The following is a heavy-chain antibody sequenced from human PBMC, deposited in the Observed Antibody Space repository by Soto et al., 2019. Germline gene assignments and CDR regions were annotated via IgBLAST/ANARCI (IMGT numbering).Heavy chain of an antibody. J-gene: IGHJ4*02. V-gene: IGHV4-39*01. D-gene: IGHD3-22*01. CDR2: IYYSGST. CDR1: GGSISSSSYY. Sequence: SETLSLTCTVSGGSISSSSYYWGWIRQPPGKGLEWIGSIYYSGSTYYNPSLKSRVTISVDTSKNQFSLKLSSVTAADTAVYYCARHLAYYYDSSGYYYTRFPPDYWGQGTLVTVSS. CDR3: ARHLAYYYDSSGYYYTRFPPDY.